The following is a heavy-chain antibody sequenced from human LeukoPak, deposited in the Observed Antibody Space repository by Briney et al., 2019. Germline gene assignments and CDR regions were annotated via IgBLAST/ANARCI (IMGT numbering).Heavy chain of an antibody. CDR2: INHSGGT. Sequence: SETLSLTCAVDGGSFSDFYWSWISQPPGKGMEWIGEINHSGGTNYNPSLKSRVTVSVDTSKNRFSLKLSSVTAADTAVYYCARGRGAYGDYAGRFDYWGQGTLVTVSS. J-gene: IGHJ4*02. CDR3: ARGRGAYGDYAGRFDY. CDR1: GGSFSDFY. D-gene: IGHD4-17*01. V-gene: IGHV4-34*01.